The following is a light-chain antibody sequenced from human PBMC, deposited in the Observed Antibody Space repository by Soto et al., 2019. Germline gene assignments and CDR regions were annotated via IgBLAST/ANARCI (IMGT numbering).Light chain of an antibody. CDR3: CSYAGSSTLWV. V-gene: IGLV2-23*01. CDR2: EGS. Sequence: QSVLTQPASVSGSPGQSIIISCTGTSSDFGSYNLVSWYQQHPGKAPKLMIYEGSKRPSGVSNRFSGSKSGNTASLTISGLQAEDEADYYCCSYAGSSTLWVFGGGTKLTVL. J-gene: IGLJ3*02. CDR1: SSDFGSYNL.